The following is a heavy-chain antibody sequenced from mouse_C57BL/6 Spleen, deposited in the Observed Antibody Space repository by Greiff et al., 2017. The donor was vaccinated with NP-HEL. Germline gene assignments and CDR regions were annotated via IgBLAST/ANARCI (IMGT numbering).Heavy chain of an antibody. Sequence: EVKLMESGGDLVKPGGSLKLSCAASGFTFSSYGMSWVRQTPDKRLEWVATISSGGSYTYYPDSVKGRFTISRDNAKNTLYLQMSSLKSEDTAMYYCARLDGSHYAMDYWGQGTSVTDSS. J-gene: IGHJ4*01. CDR1: GFTFSSYG. CDR3: ARLDGSHYAMDY. CDR2: ISSGGSYT. D-gene: IGHD2-3*01. V-gene: IGHV5-6*01.